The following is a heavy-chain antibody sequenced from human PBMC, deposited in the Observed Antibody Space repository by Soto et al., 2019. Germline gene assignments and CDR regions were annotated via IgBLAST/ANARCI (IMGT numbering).Heavy chain of an antibody. D-gene: IGHD3-3*01. V-gene: IGHV3-74*01. CDR2: INSDGSST. CDR3: ARGGDIRFLEWSDYYGMDV. J-gene: IGHJ6*02. CDR1: GFTFSSYW. Sequence: GGSLRLSCAAAGFTFSSYWMHWVRQAPGKGLVWVSRINSDGSSTSYADSVKGRFTISRDNAKNTLYLQMNSLRAEDTAVYYCARGGDIRFLEWSDYYGMDVWGQGTTVTVSS.